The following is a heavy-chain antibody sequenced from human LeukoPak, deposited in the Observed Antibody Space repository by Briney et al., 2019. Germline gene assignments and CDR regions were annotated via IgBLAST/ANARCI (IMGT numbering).Heavy chain of an antibody. D-gene: IGHD5-12*01. CDR3: ARWVATPRGYFDY. V-gene: IGHV4-39*01. Sequence: SETLSLTFTVSGGSISTSTYYWGWIRQPPGKGLEWIGNVYYGGSTYYSPSLKSRVSMFVDTSKNQFSLKVTSVTAADTAVYYCARWVATPRGYFDYWGQGSLVTVSS. J-gene: IGHJ4*02. CDR2: VYYGGST. CDR1: GGSISTSTYY.